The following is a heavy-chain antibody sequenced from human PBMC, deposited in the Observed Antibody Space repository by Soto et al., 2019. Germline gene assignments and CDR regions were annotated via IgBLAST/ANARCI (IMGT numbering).Heavy chain of an antibody. Sequence: SVKVSCKASGFTFTSSAMQWVRQARGQRLEWIGWIVVGSGNTNYAQKFHERVTIIRDMSTSTAYMELSSLRSEDTAVYYCAAEPRYCSGGSCDTDAFDIWGQGTMVTVSS. J-gene: IGHJ3*02. D-gene: IGHD2-15*01. CDR2: IVVGSGNT. V-gene: IGHV1-58*02. CDR3: AAEPRYCSGGSCDTDAFDI. CDR1: GFTFTSSA.